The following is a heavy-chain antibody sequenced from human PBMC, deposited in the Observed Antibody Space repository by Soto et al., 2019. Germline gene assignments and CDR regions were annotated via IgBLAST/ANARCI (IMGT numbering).Heavy chain of an antibody. D-gene: IGHD3-3*01. CDR1: GFTFSSYG. Sequence: PGESLKISCAASGFTFSSYGMHWVRQAPGKGLEWVAVIWYDGSNKYYADSVKGRFTISRDNSKNTLYLQMNSLRAEDTAVYYCRAYYDFWSGSPQNYYGMDVWGQGTTVTVSS. J-gene: IGHJ6*02. V-gene: IGHV3-33*01. CDR3: RAYYDFWSGSPQNYYGMDV. CDR2: IWYDGSNK.